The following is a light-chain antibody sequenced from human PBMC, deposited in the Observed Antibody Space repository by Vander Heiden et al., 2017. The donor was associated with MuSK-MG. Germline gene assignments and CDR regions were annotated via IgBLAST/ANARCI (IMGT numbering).Light chain of an antibody. CDR3: QSADSTGSYVI. CDR1: ALAKQF. V-gene: IGLV3-25*03. Sequence: SYELTQPPSMSVSPGQTATITCSGDALAKQFAFWYQQKPGKAPFLLIYKDKQRPSGISERFSGSSSGTTVTLTISAVQAEDEADYHCQSADSTGSYVIFGGGTKLTVL. J-gene: IGLJ2*01. CDR2: KDK.